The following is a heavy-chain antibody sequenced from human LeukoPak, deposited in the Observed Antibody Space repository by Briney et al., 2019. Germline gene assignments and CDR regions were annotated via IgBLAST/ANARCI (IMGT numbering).Heavy chain of an antibody. CDR2: IGGSAINT. V-gene: IGHV3-23*01. J-gene: IGHJ4*02. Sequence: GGSLRLSCAASGFTFSSYAMSWVRQAPGKGLEWVSIIGGSAINTYYADSVKGRFTISRDNSKNTLYLQLNTLRVEDTAVYYCAKGSRIVVVPGATYFDSWGRGTLLTVSS. CDR1: GFTFSSYA. D-gene: IGHD2-2*01. CDR3: AKGSRIVVVPGATYFDS.